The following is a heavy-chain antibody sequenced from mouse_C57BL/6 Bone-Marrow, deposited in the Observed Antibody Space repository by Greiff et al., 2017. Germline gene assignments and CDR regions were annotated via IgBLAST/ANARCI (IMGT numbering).Heavy chain of an antibody. V-gene: IGHV1-7*01. D-gene: IGHD1-1*01. CDR2: INPSSGYT. Sequence: QVQLQQSGAELAKPGASVKLSCKASSYTFTSYWMHWVKQRPGQGLEWIGYINPSSGYTKYNQKFKDKATLTADKSSSTAYMQLSSLTYEDSAVYYCAKWGGSSLYAMDYWGQGTSVTVSS. CDR3: AKWGGSSLYAMDY. CDR1: SYTFTSYW. J-gene: IGHJ4*01.